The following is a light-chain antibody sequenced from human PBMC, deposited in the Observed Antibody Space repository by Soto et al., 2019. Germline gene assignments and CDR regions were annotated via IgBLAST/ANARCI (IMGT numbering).Light chain of an antibody. CDR1: SSDVGGHDS. V-gene: IGLV2-23*01. Sequence: QSALTQPASVSGSPGQSITISCTGTSSDVGGHDSVSWYQQHPGKAPKLIIFEASKRPSGVSNRFSGSKSGSTASLTISGLQAEDEADYYCCSHAGGSTYVFGTGTKLTVL. J-gene: IGLJ1*01. CDR2: EAS. CDR3: CSHAGGSTYV.